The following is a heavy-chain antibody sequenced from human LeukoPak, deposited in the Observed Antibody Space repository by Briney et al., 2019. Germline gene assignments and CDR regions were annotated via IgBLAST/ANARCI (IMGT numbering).Heavy chain of an antibody. Sequence: SETLSLTCTVSGASISSYYWAWIRQPPGKGLEWIGYTYYAGDTYYNPSLRSRVIISLDTSKNQFSLNLNSATAADTAVYYCARERGPNCNKECLFDPWGQGTLVTVSS. V-gene: IGHV4-59*01. CDR1: GASISSYY. D-gene: IGHD2/OR15-2a*01. CDR2: TYYAGDT. CDR3: ARERGPNCNKECLFDP. J-gene: IGHJ5*02.